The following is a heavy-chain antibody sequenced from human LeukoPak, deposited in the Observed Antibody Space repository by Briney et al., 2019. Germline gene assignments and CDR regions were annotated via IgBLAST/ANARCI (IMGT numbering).Heavy chain of an antibody. CDR3: VRDVGYTSGWYGNWFDP. J-gene: IGHJ5*02. D-gene: IGHD6-19*01. V-gene: IGHV3-7*01. CDR1: GFTFSSYW. Sequence: PGGSLRLSCAASGFTFSSYWMSWVRQAPGKGLEWVANIKKDGSEKFYVDSVKGRFTISRDNAKNSLYLQMSSLRAEDTAVYYCVRDVGYTSGWYGNWFDPWGQGTLVTVSS. CDR2: IKKDGSEK.